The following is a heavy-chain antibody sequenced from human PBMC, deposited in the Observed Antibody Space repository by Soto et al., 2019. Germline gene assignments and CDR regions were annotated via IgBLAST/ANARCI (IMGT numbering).Heavy chain of an antibody. D-gene: IGHD1-1*01. V-gene: IGHV4-34*01. CDR2: INHRGST. Sequence: QVQLQQWGAGLLKPSDTLSLTCAVSGGSFSGYYGNWIRQPPGKGLEWIAEINHRGSTNYNPSLESRVTISVDTSHNQFSLKLNSVTATDTAVYYCATGTSPSGRGQNRFDPWGQGTLVTVSS. J-gene: IGHJ5*02. CDR1: GGSFSGYY. CDR3: ATGTSPSGRGQNRFDP.